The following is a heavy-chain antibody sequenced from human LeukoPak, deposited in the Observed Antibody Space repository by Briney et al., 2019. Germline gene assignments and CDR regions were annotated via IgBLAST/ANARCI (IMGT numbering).Heavy chain of an antibody. Sequence: SETLSLTCTVSGGSISSSNYYWGWIRQPPGKGLKWIGSIYYSGSTYYNPSLKSRVTISVDTSKNQFSLKLSSVTAADTAVYYCARDLYSSRTNDAFDIWGQGTMVTVSS. V-gene: IGHV4-39*07. CDR1: GGSISSSNYY. CDR3: ARDLYSSRTNDAFDI. CDR2: IYYSGST. D-gene: IGHD6-13*01. J-gene: IGHJ3*02.